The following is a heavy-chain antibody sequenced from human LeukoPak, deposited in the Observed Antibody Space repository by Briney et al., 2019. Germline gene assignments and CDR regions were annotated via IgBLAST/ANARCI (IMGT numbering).Heavy chain of an antibody. D-gene: IGHD1-26*01. J-gene: IGHJ4*02. CDR2: ISYDGSNK. V-gene: IGHV3-30*04. CDR3: ARAFIGSYYFDY. CDR1: GFTFSSYA. Sequence: GGSLRLSCAASGFTFSSYAMHWVRQAPGKGLEWVAVISYDGSNKYYADSVKGRFTISRDNSKNTLYLQMNSLRAEDTAVYYCARAFIGSYYFDYGGKETLVTVAS.